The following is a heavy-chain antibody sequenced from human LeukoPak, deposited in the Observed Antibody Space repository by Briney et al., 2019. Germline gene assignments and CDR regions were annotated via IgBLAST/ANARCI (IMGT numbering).Heavy chain of an antibody. CDR3: ATDRLRSMVRVVLRSLEGFDP. J-gene: IGHJ5*02. V-gene: IGHV1-24*01. CDR2: FDPEDGET. Sequence: GASVKVSCKVSGYTLIELPMHWVRQAPGKGLEWMGGFDPEDGETIYAQKFQGRVTMTEDTSTDTAYMELSSLRSEDTAVYYCATDRLRSMVRVVLRSLEGFDPWGQGNLVTVSS. D-gene: IGHD3-10*01. CDR1: GYTLIELP.